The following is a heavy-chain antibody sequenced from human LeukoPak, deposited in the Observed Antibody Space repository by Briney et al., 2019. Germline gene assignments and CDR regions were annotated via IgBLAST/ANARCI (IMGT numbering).Heavy chain of an antibody. CDR1: GFTFSSYA. D-gene: IGHD6-19*01. V-gene: IGHV3-23*01. CDR3: ANSPRWVIAVAGGFDY. Sequence: GGSLRLSCAASGFTFSSYAMSWVRQAPGKGLEWVSAISGSGGSTYYADSVKGRFTISRDNSKNTLYLQMNSLRAEDTAVYYCANSPRWVIAVAGGFDYWGQGTLVTVSS. J-gene: IGHJ4*02. CDR2: ISGSGGST.